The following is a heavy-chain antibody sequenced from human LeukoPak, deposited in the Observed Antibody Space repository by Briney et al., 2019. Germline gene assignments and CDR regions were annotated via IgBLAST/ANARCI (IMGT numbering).Heavy chain of an antibody. CDR1: GFTFSDYY. CDR3: ARGNGYRSAFDI. J-gene: IGHJ3*02. V-gene: IGHV3-11*01. CDR2: ISRSGSTI. D-gene: IGHD5-24*01. Sequence: GSLRLSCSASGFTFSDYYISLIRQAPRKGLEWGSYISRSGSTIYYADSVKGRFTISRDNAKNSLYLQMNSLRADDTAVYSCARGNGYRSAFDIWGQGTMVTVSS.